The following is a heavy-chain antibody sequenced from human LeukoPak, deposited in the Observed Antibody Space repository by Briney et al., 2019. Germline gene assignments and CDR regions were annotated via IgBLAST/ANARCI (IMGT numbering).Heavy chain of an antibody. CDR1: GFTFSSYA. CDR3: AKDPQVAYYDFWSGYPRAPFFGHFDY. Sequence: GGSLRLSCAASGFTFSSYAMSWVRQAPGKGLEWVSAISGSGGSTYYADSVKGRFTISRDNSKNTLYLQMNSLRAEDTAVYYCAKDPQVAYYDFWSGYPRAPFFGHFDYWGQGTLVTVSS. D-gene: IGHD3-3*01. J-gene: IGHJ4*02. CDR2: ISGSGGST. V-gene: IGHV3-23*01.